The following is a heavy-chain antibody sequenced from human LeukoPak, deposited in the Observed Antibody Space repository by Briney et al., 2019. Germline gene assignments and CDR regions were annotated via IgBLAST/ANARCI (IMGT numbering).Heavy chain of an antibody. CDR3: ARGREYYGSGSYFNNAYYYYGMDV. Sequence: SETLSLTCAVYGGFFSGYYWSWIRQPPGKGLEWIGEINHSGSTNYNPSLKSRVTISVDTSKNQFSLKLSSVTAADTAVYYCARGREYYGSGSYFNNAYYYYGMDVWGKGTAVTVSS. CDR1: GGFFSGYY. V-gene: IGHV4-34*01. CDR2: INHSGST. J-gene: IGHJ6*04. D-gene: IGHD3-10*01.